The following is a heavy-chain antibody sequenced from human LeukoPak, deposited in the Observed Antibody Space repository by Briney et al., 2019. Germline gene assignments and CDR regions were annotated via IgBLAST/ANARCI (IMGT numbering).Heavy chain of an antibody. CDR3: ARDYANYYDSSGLHDY. D-gene: IGHD3-22*01. CDR2: IIPIFGTA. J-gene: IGHJ4*02. CDR1: GGTFSSYA. Sequence: SVKVSCKASGGTFSSYAISWVRQAPGQGLEWMGGIIPIFGTANYAQKFQGRVTITADESTSTAYMELSSLRSDDTAVYYCARDYANYYDSSGLHDYWGQGTLVTVSS. V-gene: IGHV1-69*01.